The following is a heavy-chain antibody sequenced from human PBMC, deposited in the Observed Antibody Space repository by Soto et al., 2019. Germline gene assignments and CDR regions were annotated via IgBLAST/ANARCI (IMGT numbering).Heavy chain of an antibody. CDR3: ARDDSGFSGSHYIDYFNY. CDR1: GGTFSNYA. Sequence: SVKVSCKASGGTFSNYAITWVRQAPGQGLEWLGRIIPIFGTRDYAQKFQGRVTFTRDTSAGTVYMQLSSLTSEDTAVYYCARDDSGFSGSHYIDYFNYWGQGALVTVSS. V-gene: IGHV1-69*05. J-gene: IGHJ4*02. D-gene: IGHD1-26*01. CDR2: IIPIFGTR.